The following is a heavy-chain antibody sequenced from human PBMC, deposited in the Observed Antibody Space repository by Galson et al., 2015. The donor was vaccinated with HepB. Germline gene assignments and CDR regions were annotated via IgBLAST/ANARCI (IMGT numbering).Heavy chain of an antibody. V-gene: IGHV3-9*02. D-gene: IGHD3-3*01. J-gene: IGHJ4*02. CDR2: ISWNSGSL. CDR1: GFSPHDHA. Sequence: SLRLSCATSGFSPHDHAIHWVRQPPGKGLEWVSGISWNSGSLCYADSVKGRFTISRDNGQNVVYLQMNNLRIEDTALYHCVRVGDDFWGGFYDWGQGTLVTVSS. CDR3: VRVGDDFWGGFYD.